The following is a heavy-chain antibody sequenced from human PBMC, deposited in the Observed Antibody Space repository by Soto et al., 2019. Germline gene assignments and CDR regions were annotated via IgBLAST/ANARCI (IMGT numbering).Heavy chain of an antibody. D-gene: IGHD4-17*01. Sequence: ASVKVSCKASGYTFTGYYMHWVRQAPGQGLEWMGWINPNSGGTNYAQKFQGWVTMTRDTSISTAYMELSRLRSDDTAVYYCARGYKVKGKASPVYGDYAPYYYMDVWGKGTTVTVSS. V-gene: IGHV1-2*04. CDR2: INPNSGGT. CDR1: GYTFTGYY. J-gene: IGHJ6*03. CDR3: ARGYKVKGKASPVYGDYAPYYYMDV.